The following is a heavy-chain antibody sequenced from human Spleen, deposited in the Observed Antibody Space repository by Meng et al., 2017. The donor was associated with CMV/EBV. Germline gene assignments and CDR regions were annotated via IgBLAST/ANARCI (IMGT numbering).Heavy chain of an antibody. Sequence: GSLRLSCTVSGGSISSYYWSWIRQPAGKGLEWIGRIYTSGSTNYNPSLKSRVTMSVDTSKSQFSLKLSSVTAADTAVYYCARAAVNNWFDPWGQGTLVTVSS. CDR1: GGSISSYY. CDR2: IYTSGST. D-gene: IGHD6-19*01. CDR3: ARAAVNNWFDP. V-gene: IGHV4-4*07. J-gene: IGHJ5*02.